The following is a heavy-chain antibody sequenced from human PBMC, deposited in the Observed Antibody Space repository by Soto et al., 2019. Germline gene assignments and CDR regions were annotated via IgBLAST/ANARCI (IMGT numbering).Heavy chain of an antibody. J-gene: IGHJ6*03. V-gene: IGHV4-59*01. D-gene: IGHD4-17*01. CDR3: ARDRVYYGFYMDV. Sequence: SETLSLTCTVSGGSISSYYWSWIRQPPGKGLEWIGYIYYSGSTNYNPSLKSRVTISVDTSKNQFSLKLSSVTAADTAVYYCARDRVYYGFYMDVWGKGTTVTVSS. CDR1: GGSISSYY. CDR2: IYYSGST.